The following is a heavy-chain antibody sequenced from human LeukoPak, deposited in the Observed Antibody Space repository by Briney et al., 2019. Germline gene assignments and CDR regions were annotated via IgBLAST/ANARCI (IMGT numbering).Heavy chain of an antibody. J-gene: IGHJ3*02. CDR1: GGSFSGYY. D-gene: IGHD3-22*01. V-gene: IGHV4-34*01. Sequence: SETLSLTCAVYGGSFSGYYWSWIRQPPGKGLEWIGEINHSGSTNYNPSLKSRVTISVDTSKNQFSLKLSSVTAADTAVYYCARLDDSSGYRPYDAFDIWGQGTMVTVSS. CDR3: ARLDDSSGYRPYDAFDI. CDR2: INHSGST.